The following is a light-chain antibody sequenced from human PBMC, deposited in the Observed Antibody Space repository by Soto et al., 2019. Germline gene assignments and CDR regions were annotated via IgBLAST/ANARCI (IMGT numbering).Light chain of an antibody. CDR3: QQYGSSPMWT. Sequence: EIVLTQSPCTLSLSPGERATLSCRASQSVSSSYLACYQQTPGQAPRLLIYGASSRATGIPDRFSGSGSGTDFTLTISRLEPEDFAVYYCQQYGSSPMWTFGQGTKVDIK. V-gene: IGKV3-20*01. CDR2: GAS. J-gene: IGKJ1*01. CDR1: QSVSSSY.